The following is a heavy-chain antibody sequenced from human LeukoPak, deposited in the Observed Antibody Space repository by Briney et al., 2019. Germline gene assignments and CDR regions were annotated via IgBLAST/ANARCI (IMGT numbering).Heavy chain of an antibody. Sequence: GESLRLSCAASGFTFSKYWMLWVRQAPGKGLESVSRINTDGTVTTYADSVKGRFTVSRDNADNTMFLQMNSVRGEDTAVYYCATKQWLAPPPDSWGQGTPVTVSS. V-gene: IGHV3-74*01. CDR1: GFTFSKYW. CDR3: ATKQWLAPPPDS. CDR2: INTDGTVT. D-gene: IGHD6-19*01. J-gene: IGHJ4*02.